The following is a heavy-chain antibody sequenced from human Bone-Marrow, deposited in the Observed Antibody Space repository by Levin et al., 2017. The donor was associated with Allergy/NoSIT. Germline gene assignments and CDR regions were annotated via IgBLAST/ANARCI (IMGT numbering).Heavy chain of an antibody. J-gene: IGHJ3*02. CDR2: ISAYNGNT. CDR3: ARSPDALPAAYDAFDI. Sequence: GESLKISCKASGYTFTSYGISWVRQAPGQGLEWMGWISAYNGNTNYAQKLQGRVTMTTDTSTSTAYMELRSLRSDDTAVYYCARSPDALPAAYDAFDIWGQGTMVTVSS. CDR1: GYTFTSYG. V-gene: IGHV1-18*01. D-gene: IGHD2-2*01.